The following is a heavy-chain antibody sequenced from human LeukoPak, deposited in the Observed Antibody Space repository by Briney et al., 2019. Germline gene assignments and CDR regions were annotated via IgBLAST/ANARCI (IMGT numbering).Heavy chain of an antibody. CDR3: ARGYSGSYHWPGAFFHP. V-gene: IGHV4-39*07. D-gene: IGHD1-26*01. Sequence: SETLSLTCTVSGGSISSGSYYRGWIRQPPGKGLEWIGSIYYSGSTYYKPSLKSRVTISVDTSKNQFSLKLSSVTAADTAVYYCARGYSGSYHWPGAFFHPWGQGTLVTVSS. CDR2: IYYSGST. CDR1: GGSISSGSYY. J-gene: IGHJ5*02.